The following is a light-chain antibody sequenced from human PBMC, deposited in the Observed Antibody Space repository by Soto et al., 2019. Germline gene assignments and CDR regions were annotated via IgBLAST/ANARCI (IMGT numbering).Light chain of an antibody. CDR3: QQRSNWPRT. V-gene: IGKV3-11*01. J-gene: IGKJ2*01. CDR1: QSVSSY. Sequence: EILLTQSPATLSLSPGERATLSCRASQSVSSYLAWYQQKPGQAPRLLIYDASNRATGIPARFSGSGSGTDFSLTISSLEPEDFAIYYCQQRSNWPRTFGQGPKLELK. CDR2: DAS.